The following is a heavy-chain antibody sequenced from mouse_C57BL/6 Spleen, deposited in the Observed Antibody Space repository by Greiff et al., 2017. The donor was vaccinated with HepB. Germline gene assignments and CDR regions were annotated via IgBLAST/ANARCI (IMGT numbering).Heavy chain of an antibody. CDR3: ARDRSGLRGFAY. J-gene: IGHJ3*01. V-gene: IGHV1-54*01. CDR2: INPGSGGT. D-gene: IGHD2-4*01. CDR1: GYAFTNYL. Sequence: VQLQQSGAELVRPGTSVKVSCKASGYAFTNYLIEWVKQRPGQGLEWIGVINPGSGGTNYNEKFKGKATLTADKSSSTAYMQLSSLTSEDSAVYFWARDRSGLRGFAYWGQGTLVTVSA.